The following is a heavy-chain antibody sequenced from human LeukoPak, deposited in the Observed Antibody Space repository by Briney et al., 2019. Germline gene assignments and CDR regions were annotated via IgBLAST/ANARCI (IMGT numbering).Heavy chain of an antibody. J-gene: IGHJ4*02. CDR1: GGTFSSYA. V-gene: IGHV1-69*13. Sequence: SVKVSCKASGGTFSSYAISWVRQAPGQGLEWMGGIIPVFGTANYAQKFQGRVTTTADESTSTAYMELSSLRSEDTAVYYCARSIGYCSSTSCYTLDYWGQGTLVTVSS. CDR2: IIPVFGTA. CDR3: ARSIGYCSSTSCYTLDY. D-gene: IGHD2-2*02.